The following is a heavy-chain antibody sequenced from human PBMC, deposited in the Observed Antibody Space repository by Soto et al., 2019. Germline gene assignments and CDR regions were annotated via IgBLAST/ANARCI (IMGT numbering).Heavy chain of an antibody. CDR3: ASLNRMVRGVIMLDY. CDR1: GGSISSGDYY. CDR2: IYYSGST. Sequence: PSETLSLTCTVSGGSISSGDYYWSWIRQPPGKGLEWIGYIYYSGSTYYNPSLKSRVTISVDTSKNRFSLKLSSVTAADTAVYYCASLNRMVRGVIMLDYWGQGTLVTVSS. J-gene: IGHJ4*02. V-gene: IGHV4-30-4*01. D-gene: IGHD3-10*01.